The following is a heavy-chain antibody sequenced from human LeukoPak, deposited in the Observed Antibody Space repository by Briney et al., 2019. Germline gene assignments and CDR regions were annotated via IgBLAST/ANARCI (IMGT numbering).Heavy chain of an antibody. D-gene: IGHD3-10*01. CDR2: IYYSGST. CDR3: ARGLNYYGSGSSFDY. V-gene: IGHV4-59*12. J-gene: IGHJ4*02. CDR1: GGSISSYY. Sequence: PSETLSLTCTVSGGSISSYYWSWIRQPPGKGLEWIGYIYYSGSTNYNPSLKSRVTISVDTSKNQFSLKLSSVTAADTAVYYCARGLNYYGSGSSFDYWGQGTLVTVSS.